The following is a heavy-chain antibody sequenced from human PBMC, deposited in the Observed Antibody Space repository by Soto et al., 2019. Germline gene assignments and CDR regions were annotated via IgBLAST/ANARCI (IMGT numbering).Heavy chain of an antibody. D-gene: IGHD5-18*01. CDR3: TSGGYSYGSIALGVYGMDV. CDR2: IRSKAYGGTT. Sequence: GGSLRLSCTASGFTFGDYAMSWFRQAPGKGLEWVGFIRSKAYGGTTEYAASVKGRFTISRDDSKSIAYLQMNSLKTEDTAVYYCTSGGYSYGSIALGVYGMDVWGQGTTVTVSS. J-gene: IGHJ6*02. CDR1: GFTFGDYA. V-gene: IGHV3-49*03.